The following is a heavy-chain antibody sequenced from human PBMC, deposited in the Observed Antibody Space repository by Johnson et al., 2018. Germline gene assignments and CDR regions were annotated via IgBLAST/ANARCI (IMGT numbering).Heavy chain of an antibody. CDR3: ARSRRGSRNYYGMDV. Sequence: QVQLVQSGGAVVQPGRSLRLSCAASGFTFSGYGMHWVRQAPGKGLERVSVIWYDGSNKYYADSVKGRIIISRDNSRNTLDLQMNSLRAEDTAVYYCARSRRGSRNYYGMDVWGQGTTVTVSS. J-gene: IGHJ6*02. V-gene: IGHV3-33*01. D-gene: IGHD3-10*01. CDR1: GFTFSGYG. CDR2: IWYDGSNK.